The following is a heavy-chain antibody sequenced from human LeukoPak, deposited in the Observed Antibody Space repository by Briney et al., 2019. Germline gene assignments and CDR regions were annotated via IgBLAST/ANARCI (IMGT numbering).Heavy chain of an antibody. J-gene: IGHJ4*02. CDR3: VRDLGGRSGH. V-gene: IGHV3-74*01. D-gene: IGHD1-26*01. Sequence: GGSLRLSCAASGFTFSSNWMHWVRQAPGKGLVWVSRINEDGSTTNYADSVKGRSTIFRDNAKNTLYLQMNSLRAEHTAVYYCVRDLGGRSGHWGQGTLVTVSS. CDR2: INEDGSTT. CDR1: GFTFSSNW.